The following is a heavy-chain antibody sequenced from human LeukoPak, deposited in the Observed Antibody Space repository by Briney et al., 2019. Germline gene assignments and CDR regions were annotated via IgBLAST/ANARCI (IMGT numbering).Heavy chain of an antibody. CDR1: GYTFTSYG. V-gene: IGHV1-18*01. D-gene: IGHD1-26*01. J-gene: IGHJ4*02. CDR3: ARVSETGSYYAY. Sequence: GASVKVSCTASGYTFTSYGISSVRQAPGQGLEWMGWISAYNGNTNYAQKLQGRVTMTTDTSTSTAYMELRSLRSDDTAVYYCARVSETGSYYAYWGQGTLVTVSS. CDR2: ISAYNGNT.